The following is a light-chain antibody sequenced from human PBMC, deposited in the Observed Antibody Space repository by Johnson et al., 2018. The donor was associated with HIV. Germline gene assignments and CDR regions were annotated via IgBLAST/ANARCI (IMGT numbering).Light chain of an antibody. Sequence: QSVLTQPPSVSAAPGQKVTISCSGSSSNIGNNYVSWYQQIPGTAPKLLIYDNNKRPSGIPDRFSGSKSGTSATLGITGLQTGDEADYYCGTWDSSLSVYVFGTGTTVTVL. CDR3: GTWDSSLSVYV. CDR1: SSNIGNNY. J-gene: IGLJ1*01. CDR2: DNN. V-gene: IGLV1-51*01.